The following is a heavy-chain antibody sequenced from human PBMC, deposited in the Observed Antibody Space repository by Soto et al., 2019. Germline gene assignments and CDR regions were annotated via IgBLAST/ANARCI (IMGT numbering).Heavy chain of an antibody. CDR1: GFTFSSYG. CDR3: AKDLRRAARPKRYYYYYGMDD. Sequence: QVQLVESGGGVVQPGRSLRLSCAASGFTFSSYGMHWVRQAPGKGLEWVAVISYDGSNKYYADSVKGRFTISRDNSKNTLYLQMNSMRAVDTVVYYGAKDLRRAARPKRYYYYYGMDDWGQGTTVTVSS. D-gene: IGHD6-6*01. CDR2: ISYDGSNK. J-gene: IGHJ6*02. V-gene: IGHV3-30*18.